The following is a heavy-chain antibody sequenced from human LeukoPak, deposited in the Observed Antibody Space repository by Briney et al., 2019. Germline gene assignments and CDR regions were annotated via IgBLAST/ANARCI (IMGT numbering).Heavy chain of an antibody. CDR1: GFTFSSYS. J-gene: IGHJ4*02. D-gene: IGHD5-12*01. CDR3: ARVDSGYDFTSTYYFDY. CDR2: ISSSSSYI. Sequence: GGSLRLSCAASGFTFSSYSMNWVRQAPGKGLEWVSSISSSSSYIYYADSVKGRFTISRDNAKNSLYLQMNSLRAEDTAVYYCARVDSGYDFTSTYYFDYWGQGTLVTVSS. V-gene: IGHV3-21*01.